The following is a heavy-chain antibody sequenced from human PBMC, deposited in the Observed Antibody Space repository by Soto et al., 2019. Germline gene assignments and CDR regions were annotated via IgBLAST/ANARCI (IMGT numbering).Heavy chain of an antibody. D-gene: IGHD3-22*01. J-gene: IGHJ4*02. Sequence: QVQLVESGGGLVKPGGSLRLSCAASGFTFSDSYMSWIRQAPGKGLEWVSHITASGTTAYYSDSVRGRFTISRDNARNSLYLQMNSLRAEDTAVYYCARSFDSSVYFSYWGQGTLVTVSS. CDR1: GFTFSDSY. CDR3: ARSFDSSVYFSY. CDR2: ITASGTTA. V-gene: IGHV3-11*04.